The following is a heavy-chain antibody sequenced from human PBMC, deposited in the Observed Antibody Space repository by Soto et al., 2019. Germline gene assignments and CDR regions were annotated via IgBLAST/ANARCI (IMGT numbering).Heavy chain of an antibody. CDR1: GGSFSGYY. CDR3: ARVGYDYVWGSYRSGLYYFDY. Sequence: PSDTLSITFDVYGGSFSGYYCIWMLQPPLNWLEWIGEINHSGSTNYNPSLKSRVTISVDTSKNQFSLKLSSVTAADTAVYYCARVGYDYVWGSYRSGLYYFDYWGQGTLVTVSS. D-gene: IGHD3-16*02. V-gene: IGHV4-34*01. CDR2: INHSGST. J-gene: IGHJ4*02.